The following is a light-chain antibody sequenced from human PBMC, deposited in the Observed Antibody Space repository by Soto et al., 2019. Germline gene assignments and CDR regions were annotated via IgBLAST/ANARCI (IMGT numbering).Light chain of an antibody. J-gene: IGKJ1*01. CDR3: QHYGSSPGT. CDR2: DTS. V-gene: IGKV3-20*01. CDR1: QSVRDNY. Sequence: EIVLTQSRGTVSLSPGERATLSCRASQSVRDNYLDWYQQKPGQAPSLLIFDTSRRATGIPERLTGSGSGRYVGLTVSRVEPQDIAVYFCQHYGSSPGTLGQGTKVDIK.